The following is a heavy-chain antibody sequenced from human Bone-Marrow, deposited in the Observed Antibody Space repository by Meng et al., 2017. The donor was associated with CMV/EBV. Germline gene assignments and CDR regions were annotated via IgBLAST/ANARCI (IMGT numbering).Heavy chain of an antibody. V-gene: IGHV3-30*02. J-gene: IGHJ4*02. Sequence: GGSLRLSCAASGFTFSSYGMHWVRQAPGKGLEWVAFIRYDGSNKYYADSVKGRFTISRDNSKNTLYLQMNSLRAEDTAVYYCAKDAANSCSGGSCYRPDLDYWGQGTRVTVSS. CDR3: AKDAANSCSGGSCYRPDLDY. D-gene: IGHD2-15*01. CDR2: IRYDGSNK. CDR1: GFTFSSYG.